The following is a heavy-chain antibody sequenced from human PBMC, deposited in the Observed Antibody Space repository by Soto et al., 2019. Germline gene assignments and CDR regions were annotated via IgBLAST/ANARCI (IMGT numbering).Heavy chain of an antibody. CDR1: GGSISSGGYS. Sequence: ARSLTCAVSGGSISSGGYSWSWIRQPPGKGLEWFGYIHHSGTTYYNPSLKSRLTISVDRSKNQFSLKLSSVTAADTAVFYCASVSGAGSGNYYVDSWGKGTLGTVS. V-gene: IGHV4-30-2*01. CDR2: IHHSGTT. CDR3: ASVSGAGSGNYYVDS. J-gene: IGHJ4*02. D-gene: IGHD3-10*01.